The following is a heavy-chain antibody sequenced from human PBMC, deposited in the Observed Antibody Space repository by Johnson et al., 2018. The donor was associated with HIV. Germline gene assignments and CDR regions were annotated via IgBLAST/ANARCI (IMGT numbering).Heavy chain of an antibody. D-gene: IGHD3-10*01. CDR2: ISWNSGSI. Sequence: VQLVESGGGLVQPGRSLRLSCTASGFTFDDYAMHWVRQAPGKGLEWVSGISWNSGSIGYADSVKGRFTISRDNAKNSLYLQMNSLRAEDTALYYCAKDIDELLWFIDAFDIWGQ. J-gene: IGHJ3*02. V-gene: IGHV3-9*01. CDR3: AKDIDELLWFIDAFDI. CDR1: GFTFDDYA.